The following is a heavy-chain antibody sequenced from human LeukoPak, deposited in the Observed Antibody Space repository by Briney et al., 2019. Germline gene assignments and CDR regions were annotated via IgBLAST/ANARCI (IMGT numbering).Heavy chain of an antibody. V-gene: IGHV3-15*01. CDR2: IKGTDVGGAT. J-gene: IGHJ1*01. CDR3: TTVTHFNL. Sequence: GGSLRLSCAASGFSFYGAWLSWVRQAPGKGLEWVGRIKGTDVGGATDYAAPVKGRFIISKDDSKRTLYLQMNSLSPEDTAVYYCTTVTHFNLGGQGTLVTVSS. CDR1: GFSFYGAW. D-gene: IGHD3-3*02.